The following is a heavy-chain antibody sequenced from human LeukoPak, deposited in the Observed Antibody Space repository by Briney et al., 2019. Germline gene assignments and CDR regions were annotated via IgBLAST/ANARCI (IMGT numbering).Heavy chain of an antibody. V-gene: IGHV3-43*01. J-gene: IGHJ4*02. CDR3: AKDHFRLLTGFYNVGGD. D-gene: IGHD3-9*01. Sequence: GGSLRLSCAASGFTFDEDSMDWVRHAPGKVLGWVALVSREGYSTYYGASGRGRFTISIDNNKNALYRQMDSLRTEDTAMYYCAKDHFRLLTGFYNVGGDWGQGTLVTVSS. CDR1: GFTFDEDS. CDR2: VSREGYST.